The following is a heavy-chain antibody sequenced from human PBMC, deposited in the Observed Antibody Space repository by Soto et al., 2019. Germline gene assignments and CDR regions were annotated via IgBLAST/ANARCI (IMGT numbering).Heavy chain of an antibody. D-gene: IGHD1-1*01. CDR1: GFSFSTST. CDR3: VCDDNRRY. V-gene: IGHV3-21*01. J-gene: IGHJ4*02. Sequence: EVQLVESGGGLVKPGGSLRLSCAASGFSFSTSTMNWVRQAPGKGLEFVSSIGRTGIDRYYIDSVKGRFTISRDNAQNSLYLQMKSLRAGDPALYYCVCDDNRRYWGQGTLVTVSS. CDR2: IGRTGIDR.